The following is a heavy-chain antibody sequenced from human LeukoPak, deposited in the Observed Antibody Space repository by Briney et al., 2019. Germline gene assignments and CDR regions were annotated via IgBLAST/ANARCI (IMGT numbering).Heavy chain of an antibody. V-gene: IGHV4-59*08. J-gene: IGHJ3*02. CDR3: ARNYYDSSGYYFRGRAFDI. Sequence: SETLSLTCTVSGGSISSYYWSWIRQPPGKGLEWIGYIYYSGSTNYNPSLKSRVTISVDTPKNQFSLKLSSVTAADTAVYYCARNYYDSSGYYFRGRAFDIWGQGTMVTVSS. CDR2: IYYSGST. CDR1: GGSISSYY. D-gene: IGHD3-22*01.